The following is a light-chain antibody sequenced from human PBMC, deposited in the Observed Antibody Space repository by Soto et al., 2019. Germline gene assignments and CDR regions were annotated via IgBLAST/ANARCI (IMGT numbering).Light chain of an antibody. CDR3: QQYSTYPYT. Sequence: DIQMTQSPSTLSASEGDRVTIACRASQSITNWLAWYQQKPGKAPNLLIYKASSLESGFPSRFSGRGSGTEFTLTITSLQPDDFATYYCQQYSTYPYTFGQGTKLEIQ. CDR1: QSITNW. CDR2: KAS. J-gene: IGKJ2*01. V-gene: IGKV1-5*03.